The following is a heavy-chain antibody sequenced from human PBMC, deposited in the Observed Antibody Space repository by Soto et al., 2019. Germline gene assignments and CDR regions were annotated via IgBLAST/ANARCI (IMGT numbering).Heavy chain of an antibody. J-gene: IGHJ6*02. CDR2: IIPIFGTA. CDR1: GGTFSSYA. V-gene: IGHV1-69*12. D-gene: IGHD2-2*01. CDR3: ARVDPYTLVPADIMYYYYGMDV. Sequence: QVQLVQSGAEVKKPGSSVKVSCKASGGTFSSYAISWVRQAPGQGLEWMGGIIPIFGTANYAQKFQGRVTITADESTSTAYMELSSLRSEDTAVYYCARVDPYTLVPADIMYYYYGMDVWGQGTTVTVSS.